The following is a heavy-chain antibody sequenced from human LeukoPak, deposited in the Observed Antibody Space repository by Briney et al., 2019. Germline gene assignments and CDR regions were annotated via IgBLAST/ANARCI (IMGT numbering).Heavy chain of an antibody. CDR1: GFTFSSYA. D-gene: IGHD5-12*01. CDR2: ISPSSGLT. J-gene: IGHJ4*02. Sequence: GASVKVSCAASGFTFSSYAMSWVRQAPGQGLEWMGAISPSSGLTYYAHSVKGRVTITRDNSTNTPYMQMSSLRAEDTAVYYCAKDLSANSGYDYFDYWGQGTLVTVSS. CDR3: AKDLSANSGYDYFDY. V-gene: IGHV3-23*01.